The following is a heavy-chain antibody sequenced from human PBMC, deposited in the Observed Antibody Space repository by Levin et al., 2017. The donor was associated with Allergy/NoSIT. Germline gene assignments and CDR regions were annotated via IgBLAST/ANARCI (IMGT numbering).Heavy chain of an antibody. V-gene: IGHV3-64D*06. CDR1: GFTFSSYA. CDR3: VKGPAYDILTGYSPY. CDR2: ISSNGGST. D-gene: IGHD3-9*01. J-gene: IGHJ4*02. Sequence: GGSLRLSCSASGFTFSSYAMHWVRQAPGKGLEYVSAISSNGGSTYYADSVKGRFTISRDNSKNTLYLQMSSLRAEDTAVYYCVKGPAYDILTGYSPYWGQGTLVTVSS.